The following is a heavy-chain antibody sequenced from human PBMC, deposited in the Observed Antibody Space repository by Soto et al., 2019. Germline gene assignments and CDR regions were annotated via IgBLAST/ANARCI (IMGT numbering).Heavy chain of an antibody. CDR2: ISSSSSYT. V-gene: IGHV3-11*06. Sequence: QVQLVESGGGLVKPGGSLRLSCAASGFTFSDYYMSWIRQAPGKGLEWVSYISSSSSYTNYADSVKGRFTISRDNAKNSLYLQMNSLRAEDTAVYYCASGGSIAARDGYYYYGMDVWGQGTTVTVSS. CDR1: GFTFSDYY. D-gene: IGHD6-6*01. CDR3: ASGGSIAARDGYYYYGMDV. J-gene: IGHJ6*02.